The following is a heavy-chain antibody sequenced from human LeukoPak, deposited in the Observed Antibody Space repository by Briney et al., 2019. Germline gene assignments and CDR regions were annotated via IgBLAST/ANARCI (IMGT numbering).Heavy chain of an antibody. CDR3: ARDDYGDPLFDY. CDR2: IYYSGST. J-gene: IGHJ4*02. CDR1: GGSISSYY. V-gene: IGHV4-39*07. D-gene: IGHD4-17*01. Sequence: SETLSLTCTVSGGSISSYYWGWIRQPPGKGLEWIGSIYYSGSTYYNPSLKSRVTISVDTSKNQFSLKLSSVTAADTAVYYCARDDYGDPLFDYWGQGTLVTVSS.